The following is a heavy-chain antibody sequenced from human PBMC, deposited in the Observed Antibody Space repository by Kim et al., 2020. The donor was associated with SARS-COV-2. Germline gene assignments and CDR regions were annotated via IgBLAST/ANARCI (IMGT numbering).Heavy chain of an antibody. CDR1: GFTFSSYW. CDR3: ARDHYDFWSGYDYYYYYIDV. CDR2: IKQDGSEK. V-gene: IGHV3-7*01. J-gene: IGHJ6*03. Sequence: GGSLRLSCAASGFTFSSYWMSWVRQAPGKGLEWVANIKQDGSEKYYVDSVKGRFTISRDNAKNSLYLQMNSLRAEDTAVYYCARDHYDFWSGYDYYYYYIDVWGQGTLVTVSS. D-gene: IGHD3-3*01.